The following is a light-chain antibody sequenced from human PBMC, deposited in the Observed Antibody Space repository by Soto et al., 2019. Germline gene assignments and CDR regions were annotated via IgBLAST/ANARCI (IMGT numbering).Light chain of an antibody. CDR2: GDT. CDR1: SSNIGAGYD. Sequence: QSVLTQPPSVSGAPGQRVTISCTGSSSNIGAGYDVHWYQQLPGTAPKLLVSGDTNRPSGVPDRFSGSKSGTSASLAITGIRAEYEADYYCQSFDSSLSGWLFGGGTKLTVL. J-gene: IGLJ3*02. V-gene: IGLV1-40*01. CDR3: QSFDSSLSGWL.